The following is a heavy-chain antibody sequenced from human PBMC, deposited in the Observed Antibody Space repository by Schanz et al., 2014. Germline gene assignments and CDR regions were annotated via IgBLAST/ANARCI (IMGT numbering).Heavy chain of an antibody. CDR3: ARDGEAAAGCDY. Sequence: QGQLVQSGAEVKKPGASVKVSCKASGYTFTSYGITWVRQAPGQGLEWMGWISAYNGHTTYAQKFQDRVTMTTDSSTSTAYMELSSLRSEDTAVYYCARDGEAAAGCDYWGQGTLVTVSS. CDR2: ISAYNGHT. CDR1: GYTFTSYG. D-gene: IGHD6-13*01. V-gene: IGHV1-18*01. J-gene: IGHJ4*02.